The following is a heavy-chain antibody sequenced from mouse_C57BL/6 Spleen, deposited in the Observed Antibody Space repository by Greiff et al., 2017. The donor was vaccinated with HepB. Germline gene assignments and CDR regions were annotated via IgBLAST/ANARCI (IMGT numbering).Heavy chain of an antibody. J-gene: IGHJ3*01. CDR2: FYPGSGSI. Sequence: QVQLQQSGAELVKPGASVKLSCKASGFTFTEYTIHWVQQRSGQGLEWIGWFYPGSGSIKYNENFKDKATLTAAKSTSTVYMELSRLTSEDSAVYYCARHEERKKDYYYGSSPWFAYWGQGTLVTVSA. V-gene: IGHV1-62-2*01. CDR3: ARHEERKKDYYYGSSPWFAY. CDR1: GFTFTEYT. D-gene: IGHD1-1*01.